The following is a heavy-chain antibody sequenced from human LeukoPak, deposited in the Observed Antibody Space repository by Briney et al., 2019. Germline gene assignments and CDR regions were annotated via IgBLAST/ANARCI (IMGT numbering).Heavy chain of an antibody. J-gene: IGHJ3*01. Sequence: ASVTVSFKASGYTFTTYGISWVRQAPGQGLERMGWVSGNNGNTNYAQKLLGRVTMTTDTSTNTAYMELRSLRSDDTAVYYCARDFYHSGTNWYDVFDVWGQGTMVTVSS. CDR3: ARDFYHSGTNWYDVFDV. CDR2: VSGNNGNT. D-gene: IGHD1-1*01. CDR1: GYTFTTYG. V-gene: IGHV1-18*01.